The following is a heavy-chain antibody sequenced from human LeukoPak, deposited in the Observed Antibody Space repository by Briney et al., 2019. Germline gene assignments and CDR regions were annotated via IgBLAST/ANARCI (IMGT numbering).Heavy chain of an antibody. J-gene: IGHJ6*03. V-gene: IGHV4-39*01. D-gene: IGHD6-19*01. Sequence: SETLSLTCAVSGGSISSIVFYWGWIRQPPGKGLEWIGSIYYSGSTYYNPSLKSRRVTISVDTSKNQFSLRLSSVTAADTAVYYCARHQWHYYYYMGVWGKGSTVTVSS. CDR3: ARHQWHYYYYMGV. CDR1: GGSISSIVFY. CDR2: IYYSGST.